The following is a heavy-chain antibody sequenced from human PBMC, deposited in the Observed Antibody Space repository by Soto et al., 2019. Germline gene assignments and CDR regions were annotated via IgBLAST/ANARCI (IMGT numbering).Heavy chain of an antibody. CDR1: GGSFSGYY. V-gene: IGHV4-34*01. CDR3: ARGGVSGGMDV. J-gene: IGHJ6*02. Sequence: QVQLQQWGAELLKPSETLSLTCAVYGGSFSGYYWSWIRQPPGKGLEWIGEINDSGSTNYNPSLKSRVTISVDTSTNQFSLKLSSVTAADTAVYYCARGGVSGGMDVWGQGTTVTVSS. D-gene: IGHD2-8*01. CDR2: INDSGST.